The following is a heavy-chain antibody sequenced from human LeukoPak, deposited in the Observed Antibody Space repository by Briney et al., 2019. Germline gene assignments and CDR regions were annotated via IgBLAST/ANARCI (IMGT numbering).Heavy chain of an antibody. Sequence: PSETLSLTCTVSGGSISSSSYYWGWIRQPPGKGLEWIGSIYYSGSTYYNPSLKSRVTISVDTSKNQFSLKLSSVTAADTAVYYCARGGGSSVAGFDYWGQGTLVTVSS. CDR2: IYYSGST. J-gene: IGHJ4*02. CDR1: GGSISSSSYY. V-gene: IGHV4-39*07. CDR3: ARGGGSSVAGFDY. D-gene: IGHD6-19*01.